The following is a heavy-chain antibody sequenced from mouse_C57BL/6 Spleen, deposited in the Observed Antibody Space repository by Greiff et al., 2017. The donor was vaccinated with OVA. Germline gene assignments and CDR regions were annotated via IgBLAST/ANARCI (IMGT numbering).Heavy chain of an antibody. Sequence: EVMLVESGGGLVKPGGSLKLSCAASGFTFSSYTMSWVRQTPEKRLEWVATISGGGGNTYYPDSVKGRFTISRDNAKNTLYLQMSSLRSEDTALYYCARHYYDYAWFAYWGQGTLVTVSA. J-gene: IGHJ3*01. CDR1: GFTFSSYT. V-gene: IGHV5-9*01. CDR3: ARHYYDYAWFAY. D-gene: IGHD2-4*01. CDR2: ISGGGGNT.